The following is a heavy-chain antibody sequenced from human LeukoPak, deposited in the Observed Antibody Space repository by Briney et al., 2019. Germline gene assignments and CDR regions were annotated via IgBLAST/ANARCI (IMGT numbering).Heavy chain of an antibody. CDR3: AREAGIDYYGSGSYRSGMDV. CDR1: GFTFSSYS. D-gene: IGHD3-10*01. J-gene: IGHJ6*02. Sequence: PGGSLRLSCAASGFTFSSYSMNWVRQAPGKGLEWVSYISSSSSTIYYADSVKGRFTISRDNAKNSLYLQMNSLRAEDTAVYYCAREAGIDYYGSGSYRSGMDVWGQGTTVTVSS. CDR2: ISSSSSTI. V-gene: IGHV3-48*01.